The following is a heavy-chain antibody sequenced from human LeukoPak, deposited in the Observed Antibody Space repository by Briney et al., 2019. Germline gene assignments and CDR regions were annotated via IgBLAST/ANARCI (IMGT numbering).Heavy chain of an antibody. V-gene: IGHV3-48*03. CDR3: ATGRWLRLFDY. Sequence: GGSLRLSCAASGFTFSSYEMNWVRQAPGKGLEWLSYISSSGGTIFYADSVKGRFTISRDNAKNTLHLQMNSLRVEDTAVYYCATGRWLRLFDYWGQGTLVTVSS. CDR1: GFTFSSYE. J-gene: IGHJ4*02. CDR2: ISSSGGTI. D-gene: IGHD5-24*01.